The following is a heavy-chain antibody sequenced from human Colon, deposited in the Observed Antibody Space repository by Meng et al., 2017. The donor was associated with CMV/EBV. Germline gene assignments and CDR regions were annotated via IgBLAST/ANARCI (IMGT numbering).Heavy chain of an antibody. D-gene: IGHD3-16*01. CDR1: GFIFSDYY. CDR3: VKGHTMINP. CDR2: ISPTGIDT. J-gene: IGHJ5*02. V-gene: IGHV3-11*03. Sequence: HVILWQYGGCMVVPVGFMRLSCAASGFIFSDYYMTWIREALGKGLEWVSYISPTGIDTNYADSVRGRFTISRDNAKNSLFLQMSSLTAEDTAVYYCVKGHTMINPWGQGTLVTVSS.